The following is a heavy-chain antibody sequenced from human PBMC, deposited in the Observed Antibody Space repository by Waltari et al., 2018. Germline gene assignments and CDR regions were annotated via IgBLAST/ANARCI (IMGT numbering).Heavy chain of an antibody. V-gene: IGHV3-30*18. J-gene: IGHJ4*02. Sequence: WVAVIAYDGINKFYVDSAKGRFTISRDNSWNTLYLQMNSLRVEDTAVYYCAKRGSRDSSGWFPELDYWGQGALVTVSS. CDR3: AKRGSRDSSGWFPELDY. CDR2: IAYDGINK. D-gene: IGHD6-19*01.